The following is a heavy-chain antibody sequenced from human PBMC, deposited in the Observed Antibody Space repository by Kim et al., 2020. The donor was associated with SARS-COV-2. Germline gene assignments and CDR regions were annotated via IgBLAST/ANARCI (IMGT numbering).Heavy chain of an antibody. V-gene: IGHV3-11*06. CDR2: ISSSSSYT. J-gene: IGHJ3*02. CDR1: GFTFSDYY. D-gene: IGHD1-26*01. Sequence: GGSLRLSCAASGFTFSDYYMSWIRQAPGKGLEWVSYISSSSSYTNYADSVKGRFTISRDNAKNSLYLQMNSLRAEDTAVYYCASTLPYGIVGATHAFDIWGQGTMVTVSS. CDR3: ASTLPYGIVGATHAFDI.